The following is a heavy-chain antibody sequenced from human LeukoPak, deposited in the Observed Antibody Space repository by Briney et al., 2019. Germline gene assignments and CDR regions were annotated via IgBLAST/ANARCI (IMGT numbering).Heavy chain of an antibody. D-gene: IGHD3-10*01. Sequence: GGSLRLSCAASGFTFSSYSMNWVRQAPGKGLDWSSSISSSSYIYCADSVKGRFTISRDNAKNSLYLQMNSLRAEDTAVYYCARITMVRGVYFDYWGQGTLVTVSS. CDR3: ARITMVRGVYFDY. CDR1: GFTFSSYS. CDR2: ISSSSYI. J-gene: IGHJ4*02. V-gene: IGHV3-21*01.